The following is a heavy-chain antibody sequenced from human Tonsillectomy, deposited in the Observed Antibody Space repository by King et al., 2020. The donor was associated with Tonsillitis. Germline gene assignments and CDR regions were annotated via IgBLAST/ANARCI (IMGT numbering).Heavy chain of an antibody. V-gene: IGHV3-48*01. Sequence: VQLVESGGGLVQPGGSLILSCAASGITFGTYSMNWVRQTPGKGLEWVSYINMSGTTIYYADSVRGRFTISRDNAKKSLCLQMNSLRVEDTAVYYCAIGVRLRSNNFDYWGQGPLVSVSS. D-gene: IGHD5-12*01. J-gene: IGHJ4*02. CDR2: INMSGTTI. CDR3: AIGVRLRSNNFDY. CDR1: GITFGTYS.